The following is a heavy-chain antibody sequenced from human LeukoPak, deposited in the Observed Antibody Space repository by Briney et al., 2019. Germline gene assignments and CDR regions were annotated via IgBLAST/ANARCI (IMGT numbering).Heavy chain of an antibody. J-gene: IGHJ4*02. D-gene: IGHD3-16*02. CDR2: NKSKTDGGTT. CDR3: TTGGLRLGELSSVFYFDY. V-gene: IGHV3-15*01. CDR1: GFTFSNAW. Sequence: GVSPRLSCAASGFTFSNAWMSWVRQARGKGLEWVGRNKSKTDGGTTDYAAPVKGRFTISRDDSKNTLYLQMNSLKTEDTAVYYCTTGGLRLGELSSVFYFDYWGQGTLVTVSS.